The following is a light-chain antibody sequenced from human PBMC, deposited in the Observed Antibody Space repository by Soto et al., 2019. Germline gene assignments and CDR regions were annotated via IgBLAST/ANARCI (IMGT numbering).Light chain of an antibody. J-gene: IGLJ3*02. V-gene: IGLV2-23*01. CDR3: SSYARTFL. CDR1: SSDAGRYNL. Sequence: QSALTQPASVSGSPGQSITISCAGTSSDAGRYNLVSWYQHHPGKAPKLLIYEGSQRPSGVSNRFSGSNSANTASLTISGLQAEDEADYFCSSYARTFLFGGGTKLTVL. CDR2: EGS.